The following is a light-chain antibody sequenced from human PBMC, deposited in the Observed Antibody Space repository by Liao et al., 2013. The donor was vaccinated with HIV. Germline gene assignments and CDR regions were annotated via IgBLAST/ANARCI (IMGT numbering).Light chain of an antibody. CDR2: SDS. J-gene: IGLJ3*02. V-gene: IGLV3-21*04. CDR3: QVWDSSSDHWV. CDR1: DIGSKS. Sequence: SYVMSQPPSVSVAPGKTARITCGGDDIGSKSVHWYQQKPGQAPVLVIYSDSDRPSGISERFSGSNSGNTATLTISRVEAGDETDYYCQVWDSSSDHWVFGGGTKLTVL.